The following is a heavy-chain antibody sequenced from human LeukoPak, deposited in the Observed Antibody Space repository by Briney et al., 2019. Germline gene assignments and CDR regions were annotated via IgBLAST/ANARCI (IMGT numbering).Heavy chain of an antibody. CDR1: GFTFGNAW. J-gene: IGHJ4*02. D-gene: IGHD4-17*01. V-gene: IGHV3-23*01. CDR2: ISGSGGST. CDR3: AKEDYGDYDY. Sequence: GGSLRLSCAASGFTFGNAWMNWVRQAPGKGLEWVSAISGSGGSTYYADSVKGRFTISRDNSKNTLYLQMNSLRAEDTAVYYCAKEDYGDYDYWGQGTLVTVSS.